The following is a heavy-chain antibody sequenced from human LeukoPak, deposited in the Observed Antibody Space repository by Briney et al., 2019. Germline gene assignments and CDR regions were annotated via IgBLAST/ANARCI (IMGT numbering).Heavy chain of an antibody. J-gene: IGHJ4*02. CDR2: INPNSGGT. Sequence: ASVKVSCKASGYTFTGYYMHWVRQAPGQGLEWMGWINPNSGGTNYAQKFQGRVTMTRNTSISTAYMELSRLRSDDTAVYYCARKVDTAMAEDYWGQGTLVTVSS. CDR1: GYTFTGYY. V-gene: IGHV1-2*02. CDR3: ARKVDTAMAEDY. D-gene: IGHD5-18*01.